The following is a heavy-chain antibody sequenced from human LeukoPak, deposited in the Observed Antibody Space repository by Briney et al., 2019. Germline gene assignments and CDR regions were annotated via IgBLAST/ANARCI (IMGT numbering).Heavy chain of an antibody. J-gene: IGHJ4*02. CDR1: GYTFNSSY. CDR3: ARAYYESSAYRHAVYFDY. D-gene: IGHD3-22*01. CDR2: INPSDDST. V-gene: IGHV1-46*02. Sequence: GASVKVSGKASGYTFNSSYMHWVRQAPGQGLEWMGIINPSDDSTRYAQKFQGRVTMTKDTSTNTVYMHLSSLSSDDTAVYYCARAYYESSAYRHAVYFDYWGQGTLVTVSS.